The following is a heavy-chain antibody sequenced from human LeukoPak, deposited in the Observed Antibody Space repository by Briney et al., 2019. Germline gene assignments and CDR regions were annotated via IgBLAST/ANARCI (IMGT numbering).Heavy chain of an antibody. J-gene: IGHJ4*02. V-gene: IGHV3-7*01. CDR1: GFTFRSYW. CDR3: ARGPHTGYYFDY. Sequence: PGGSLRLSCAASGFTFRSYWMHWVRQAPGKGLEWVANIKQDGSEKYYVDSVKGRFRISRDNAKNSLNLQLNSLRAEDTAVYYCARGPHTGYYFDYWGQGTLVTVSS. CDR2: IKQDGSEK. D-gene: IGHD3-10*01.